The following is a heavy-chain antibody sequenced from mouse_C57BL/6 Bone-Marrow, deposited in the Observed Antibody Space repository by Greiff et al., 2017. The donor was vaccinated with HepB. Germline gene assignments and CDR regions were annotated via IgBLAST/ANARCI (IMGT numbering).Heavy chain of an antibody. J-gene: IGHJ1*03. D-gene: IGHD1-1*01. CDR2: ISSGGSYT. Sequence: EVQGVESGGDLVKPGGSLKLSCAASGFTFSSYGMSWVRQTPDKRLEWVATISSGGSYTYYPDSVKGRFTISRDNAKNTLYLQMSSLKSEDTAMYYCARQRTTDWYFDVWGTGTTVTVSS. V-gene: IGHV5-6*01. CDR1: GFTFSSYG. CDR3: ARQRTTDWYFDV.